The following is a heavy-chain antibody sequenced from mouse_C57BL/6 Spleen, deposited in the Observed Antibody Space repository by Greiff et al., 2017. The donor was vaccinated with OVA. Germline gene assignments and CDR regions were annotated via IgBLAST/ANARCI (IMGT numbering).Heavy chain of an antibody. J-gene: IGHJ2*01. CDR1: GYTFTDYN. V-gene: IGHV1-22*01. CDR2: INPNNGGT. CDR3: ARDMGNYYGNFYYFDY. D-gene: IGHD2-1*01. Sequence: VQLQQSGPELVKPGASVKMSCKASGYTFTDYNMHWVKQSHGKSLEWIGYINPNNGGTSSNQKFKGKATLTVNKSSSTAYMALRSLTSEDSAVYDCARDMGNYYGNFYYFDYWGQGTTLTVSS.